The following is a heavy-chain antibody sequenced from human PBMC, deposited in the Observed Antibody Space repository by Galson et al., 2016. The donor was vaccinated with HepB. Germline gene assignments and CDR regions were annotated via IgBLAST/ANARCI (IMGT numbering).Heavy chain of an antibody. V-gene: IGHV1-2*02. J-gene: IGHJ3*02. CDR3: ARGGLWFGELFPRAGAFDI. D-gene: IGHD3-10*01. Sequence: SVKVSCKASGYSFTGRYMHWVRQAPGQGLEWMGWINPNSGGTDYAQRFKGRVTMTRDTSISTVHMELSSLRSDDTAIYYCARGGLWFGELFPRAGAFDIWGQGTMVTVSS. CDR2: INPNSGGT. CDR1: GYSFTGRY.